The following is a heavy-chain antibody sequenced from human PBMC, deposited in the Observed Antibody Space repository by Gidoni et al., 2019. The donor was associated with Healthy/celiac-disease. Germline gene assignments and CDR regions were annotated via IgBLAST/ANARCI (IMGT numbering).Heavy chain of an antibody. J-gene: IGHJ4*02. CDR2: ISGSGGST. Sequence: EVQLLESGGGLVQPGGSLRLSCAASGFTFSSYAMSWVRQGPGKGLEWVSAISGSGGSTYYADSVKGRFTISRDNSKNTLYLQMNSLRAEDTAVYYCAKDRGSAGFYGDYSYYFDYWGQGTLVTVSS. CDR1: GFTFSSYA. CDR3: AKDRGSAGFYGDYSYYFDY. V-gene: IGHV3-23*01. D-gene: IGHD4-17*01.